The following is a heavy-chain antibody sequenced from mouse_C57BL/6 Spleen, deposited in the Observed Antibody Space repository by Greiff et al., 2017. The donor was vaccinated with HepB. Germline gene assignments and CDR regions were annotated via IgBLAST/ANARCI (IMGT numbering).Heavy chain of an antibody. Sequence: QVQLQQSGAELVRPGASVTLSCKASGYTFTDYEMHWVKQTPVHGLEWIGAIDPETGGTAYNQKFKGKAILTADKSSSTAYMELRSLTSEDSAVYYCTPTVVATRLFDYWGQGTTLTVSS. CDR3: TPTVVATRLFDY. J-gene: IGHJ2*01. CDR2: IDPETGGT. D-gene: IGHD1-1*01. V-gene: IGHV1-15*01. CDR1: GYTFTDYE.